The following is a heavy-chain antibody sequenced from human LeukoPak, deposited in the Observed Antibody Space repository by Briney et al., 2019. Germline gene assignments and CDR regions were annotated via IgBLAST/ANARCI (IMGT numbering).Heavy chain of an antibody. Sequence: SETLSLTCTVSGGSISSSSYYWGWIRQPPGKGLEWIGYIYYSGSTYYNPSLMSRVTISVDTSNNQVSLKLSSVTAADTAVYFCARQGPLYYFDYWGQGTLVTVSS. CDR1: GGSISSSSYY. CDR3: ARQGPLYYFDY. V-gene: IGHV4-61*05. CDR2: IYYSGST. J-gene: IGHJ4*02.